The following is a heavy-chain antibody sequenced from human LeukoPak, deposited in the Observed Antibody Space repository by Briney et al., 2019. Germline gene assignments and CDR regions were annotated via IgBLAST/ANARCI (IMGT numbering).Heavy chain of an antibody. CDR2: IIGSGGST. CDR1: GFTFSSCY. D-gene: IGHD4-17*01. J-gene: IGHJ4*02. Sequence: PGGSLRLSCAASGFTFSSCYMSWVRQAPGKGLEWVSAIIGSGGSTYYADSVKGRFTISRDNSKNTLYLQTNSLRAEDTAVYYCAKDYGPLSSYWGQGILVTVSS. CDR3: AKDYGPLSSY. V-gene: IGHV3-23*01.